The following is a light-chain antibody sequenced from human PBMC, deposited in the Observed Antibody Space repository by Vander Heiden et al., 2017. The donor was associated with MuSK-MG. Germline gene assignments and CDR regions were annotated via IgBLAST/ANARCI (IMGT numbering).Light chain of an antibody. CDR3: CSSASTSHDL. CDR1: SSDVGSFNL. V-gene: IGLV2-23*02. J-gene: IGLJ1*01. CDR2: DVN. Sequence: QSDLTQPASVSGSPGQSITISCTGSSSDVGSFNLVSWYQQHPGNAPVVIRLDVNKRPAGVPNRVFASKNATTEYLTISGLQAEDDAYYVCCSSASTSHDLFGSGTKVTVL.